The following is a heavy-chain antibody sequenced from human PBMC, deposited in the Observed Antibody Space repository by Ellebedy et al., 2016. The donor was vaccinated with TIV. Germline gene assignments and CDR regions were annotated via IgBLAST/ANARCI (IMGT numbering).Heavy chain of an antibody. CDR2: VSAYSGNT. CDR1: GYTFIDYG. Sequence: AASVKVSCKSSGYTFIDYGVTWVRQAPGQGLDWMGWVSAYSGNTNYAENLQGRVTMTTDTSTDTAYMELRSLRSEDTAVYYCARGPRRGYYDSSGYSRYWGQGTLVTVSS. D-gene: IGHD3-22*01. J-gene: IGHJ4*02. CDR3: ARGPRRGYYDSSGYSRY. V-gene: IGHV1-18*01.